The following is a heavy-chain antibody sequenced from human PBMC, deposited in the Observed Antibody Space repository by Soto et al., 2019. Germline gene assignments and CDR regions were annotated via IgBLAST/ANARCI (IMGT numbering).Heavy chain of an antibody. CDR1: GGSISSGGYY. Sequence: SETLSLTCTVSGGSISSGGYYWSWIRQHPGKGLEWIGYIYYSGSTYYNPSLKSRVTISVDTSKNQFSLKLSSVTAADTAVYYCARAAHDYGDYVGNWFDPWGQGTLVTVSS. CDR2: IYYSGST. J-gene: IGHJ5*02. CDR3: ARAAHDYGDYVGNWFDP. D-gene: IGHD4-17*01. V-gene: IGHV4-31*03.